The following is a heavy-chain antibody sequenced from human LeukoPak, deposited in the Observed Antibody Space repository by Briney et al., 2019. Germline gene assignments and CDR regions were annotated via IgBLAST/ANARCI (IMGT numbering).Heavy chain of an antibody. CDR2: ISSSSRTI. Sequence: GGSLRLSCAASGFTFSSYSMNWVRQAPGKGLEWVSYISSSSRTIYYADSVKGRFTISRDNAKNSLYLQMNSPRDEDTAVYYCAREVLRADYYYGMDVWGQGTTVTVSS. CDR1: GFTFSSYS. V-gene: IGHV3-48*02. D-gene: IGHD5/OR15-5a*01. J-gene: IGHJ6*02. CDR3: AREVLRADYYYGMDV.